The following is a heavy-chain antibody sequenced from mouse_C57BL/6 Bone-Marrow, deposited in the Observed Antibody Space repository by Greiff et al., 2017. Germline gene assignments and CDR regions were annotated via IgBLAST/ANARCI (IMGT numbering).Heavy chain of an antibody. D-gene: IGHD2-4*01. CDR1: GYTFTSYW. CDR2: IHPTSGST. V-gene: IGHV1-64*01. CDR3: ANPDYFVTFMAY. J-gene: IGHJ4*01. Sequence: VQLQQPGAELVKPGASVKLSCKASGYTFTSYWMHWVKQRPGQGLEWIGMIHPTSGSTNYNEKFKGKATLTVDKTSSTAYMQLSSLTSEDSAVYYCANPDYFVTFMAYWVQGTSLTGSA.